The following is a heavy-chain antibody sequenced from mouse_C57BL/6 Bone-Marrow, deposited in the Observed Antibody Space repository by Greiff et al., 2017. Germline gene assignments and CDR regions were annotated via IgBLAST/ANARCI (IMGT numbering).Heavy chain of an antibody. D-gene: IGHD1-1*01. Sequence: EVQLQQSGAELVKPGASVKLSCTASGFNIKDYYMHWVKQRTEQGLEWIGRINPEDGETKYAPKFQGKDTITADTSANTAYLQLSSLTAEDTAVYYCASYYYGSSYVDYWGQGTTLTVSA. CDR2: INPEDGET. CDR1: GFNIKDYY. J-gene: IGHJ2*01. V-gene: IGHV14-2*01. CDR3: ASYYYGSSYVDY.